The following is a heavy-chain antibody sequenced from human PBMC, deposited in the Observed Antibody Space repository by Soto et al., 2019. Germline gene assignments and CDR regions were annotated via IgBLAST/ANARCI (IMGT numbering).Heavy chain of an antibody. J-gene: IGHJ3*02. V-gene: IGHV3-23*01. CDR2: ISGSGGST. D-gene: IGHD2-2*01. CDR3: AKDRRYCSSTSCYVSAFDI. CDR1: GFTFSSYA. Sequence: GGSLRLSCAASGFTFSSYAMSWVRQAPGKGLDWVSAISGSGGSTYYADSVKGRFTISRDNSKNTLYLQMNSLRAEDTAVYYCAKDRRYCSSTSCYVSAFDIWGQGTMVTVSS.